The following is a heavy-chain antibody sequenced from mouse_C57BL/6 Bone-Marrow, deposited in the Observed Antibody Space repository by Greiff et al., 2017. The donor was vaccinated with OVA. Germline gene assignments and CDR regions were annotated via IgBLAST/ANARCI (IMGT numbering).Heavy chain of an antibody. V-gene: IGHV1-81*01. CDR1: GYTFTSYG. CDR2: IYPRSGNT. Sequence: VKLVESGAELARPGASVKLSCKASGYTFTSYGISWVKQRTGQGLEWIGEIYPRSGNTYYNEKFKGKATLTADKSSSTAYMELRSLTSEDSAVYFCAREHYYGSSLGYFDVWGTGTTVTVSS. CDR3: AREHYYGSSLGYFDV. D-gene: IGHD1-1*01. J-gene: IGHJ1*03.